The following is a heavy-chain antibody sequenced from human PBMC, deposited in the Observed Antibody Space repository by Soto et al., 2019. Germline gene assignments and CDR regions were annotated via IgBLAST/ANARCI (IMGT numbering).Heavy chain of an antibody. CDR2: IYHSGST. J-gene: IGHJ5*02. CDR3: ARDPLKVISHGNWFDP. V-gene: IGHV4-4*02. Sequence: SSETLSLTCAGCGVCNRGCNWWRCVRQPPRKGLEWIGEIYHSGSTNYNPSLKSRVTISVDKSKNQFSLKLSSVTAADTAVYYCARDPLKVISHGNWFDPWGQGTLVTVSS. CDR1: GVCNRGCNW.